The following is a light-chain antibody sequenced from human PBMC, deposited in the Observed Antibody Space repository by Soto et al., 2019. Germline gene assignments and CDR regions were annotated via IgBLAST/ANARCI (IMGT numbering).Light chain of an antibody. J-gene: IGKJ2*01. Sequence: DIQMTQSPSSVSASVGDRVTITCRAHQDISSWLAWYQQKPGEASQLLIDAASYLQSGLPSRFRGSECGRDVSRTISCLQPEDFAYYFCQQANSVPYTFGHGTKVEI. CDR2: AAS. CDR3: QQANSVPYT. V-gene: IGKV1-12*01. CDR1: QDISSW.